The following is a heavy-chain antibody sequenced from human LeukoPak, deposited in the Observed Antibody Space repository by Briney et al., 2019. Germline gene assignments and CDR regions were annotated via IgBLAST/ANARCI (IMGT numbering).Heavy chain of an antibody. CDR3: ARDQPQYYDSSGYDV. CDR2: INPNSGGT. J-gene: IGHJ4*02. D-gene: IGHD3-22*01. V-gene: IGHV1-2*02. Sequence: GASVKVSCKASGYTFTGYYMHWVRQAPGQGLEWMGWINPNSGGTNYAQKFQGRVTMTRDTSISTAYMELSRLRSDDTAVYYCARDQPQYYDSSGYDVWGQGTLVTVSS. CDR1: GYTFTGYY.